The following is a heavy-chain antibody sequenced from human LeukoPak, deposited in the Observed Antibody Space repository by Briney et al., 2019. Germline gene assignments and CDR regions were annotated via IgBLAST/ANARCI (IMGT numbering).Heavy chain of an antibody. CDR2: MNPNSGNT. D-gene: IGHD6-19*01. J-gene: IGHJ5*02. CDR1: GYTFTSYD. V-gene: IGHV1-8*01. CDR3: ARGGFEAVAGNNWFDP. Sequence: ASVKVSCKASGYTFTSYDINWVRQATGQGLEWVGWMNPNSGNTGYAQKFQGRVTMTRNTSISTAYMELSSLRSEDTAVYYCARGGFEAVAGNNWFDPWGQGTLVTVSS.